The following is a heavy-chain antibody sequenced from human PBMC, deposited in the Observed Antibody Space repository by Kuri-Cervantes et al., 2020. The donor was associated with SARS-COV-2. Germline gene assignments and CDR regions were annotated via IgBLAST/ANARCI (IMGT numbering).Heavy chain of an antibody. Sequence: ALVKVSCKASGYTFTSYGISWVRQAPGQGLEWMGWISAYNGNTNYAQKLQGRVTMTTDTSTSTAYMELRSLRSDDTAVYYCARDYDSSGYYPYYYYYYMDVWGKGTTVTVSS. V-gene: IGHV1-18*01. CDR3: ARDYDSSGYYPYYYYYYMDV. J-gene: IGHJ6*03. D-gene: IGHD3-22*01. CDR1: GYTFTSYG. CDR2: ISAYNGNT.